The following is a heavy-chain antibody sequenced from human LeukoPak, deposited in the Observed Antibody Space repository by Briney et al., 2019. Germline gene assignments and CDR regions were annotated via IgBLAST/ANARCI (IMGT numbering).Heavy chain of an antibody. V-gene: IGHV4-34*01. D-gene: IGHD6-19*01. CDR1: GGSFSGYY. CDR2: INNSGST. Sequence: PSETLSLTCAVYGGSFSGYYWSWIRQPPGKGLEWIGEINNSGSTNYNPSLMSGGTISVNTSKKKRSLTQSSVTAADTAVYYCASRSIAVAGLPFDYWGQGTLVTVSS. CDR3: ASRSIAVAGLPFDY. J-gene: IGHJ4*02.